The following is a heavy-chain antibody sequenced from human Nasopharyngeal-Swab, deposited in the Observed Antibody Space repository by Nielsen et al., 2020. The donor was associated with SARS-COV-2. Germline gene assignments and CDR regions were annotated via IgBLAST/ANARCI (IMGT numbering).Heavy chain of an antibody. CDR2: IDPSDSYT. D-gene: IGHD6-13*01. V-gene: IGHV5-10-1*01. Sequence: VRQMPGKGLEWMGRIDPSDSYTNYSPSFQGHVTISADKSISTAYLQWSSLKASDTAMYYCARPSLQQRTDAFDIWGQGTMGTVSS. CDR3: ARPSLQQRTDAFDI. J-gene: IGHJ3*02.